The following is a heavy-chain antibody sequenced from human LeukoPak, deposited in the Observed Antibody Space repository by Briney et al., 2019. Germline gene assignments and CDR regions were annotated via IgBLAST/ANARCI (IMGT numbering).Heavy chain of an antibody. CDR1: GFTFSSFE. V-gene: IGHV3-48*03. Sequence: GGSLRLSCAASGFTFSSFEMNWVRQAPGKGLEWVSYISSGGGAIYYADSVKGRFTISRDNARNSLYLQMNSLRAEDTAVYCCARDFIAAAGIDYWGQGTLVTVSS. D-gene: IGHD6-13*01. CDR3: ARDFIAAAGIDY. CDR2: ISSGGGAI. J-gene: IGHJ4*02.